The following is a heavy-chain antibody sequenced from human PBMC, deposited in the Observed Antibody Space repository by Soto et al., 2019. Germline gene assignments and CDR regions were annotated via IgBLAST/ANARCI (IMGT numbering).Heavy chain of an antibody. D-gene: IGHD3-10*01. J-gene: IGHJ5*02. CDR1: GYTFSNYG. V-gene: IGHV1-18*01. CDR3: ARILWFGESLNWFDP. Sequence: GASVKVSCKASGYTFSNYGISWVRLAPGQGLEWMGWINAGNGNTKYSQKFQGRVTMTRDTSTSTVYMELSSLRSEDTAVYYCARILWFGESLNWFDPWGQGTLVTVSS. CDR2: INAGNGNT.